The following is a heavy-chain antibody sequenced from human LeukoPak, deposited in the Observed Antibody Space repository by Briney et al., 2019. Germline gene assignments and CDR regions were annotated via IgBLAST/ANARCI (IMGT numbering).Heavy chain of an antibody. J-gene: IGHJ4*02. V-gene: IGHV3-48*02. CDR2: ISSSSSTI. CDR1: GITFSSYS. D-gene: IGHD4-17*01. CDR3: ARDLLFGDYPIDY. Sequence: GGSLRLSCAASGITFSSYSMNWVRQAPGKGLEWVSYISSSSSTIYYADSVKGRFTISRDIAKNSLYLQMNSLRDEDTAVYYCARDLLFGDYPIDYWGQGTLVTVSS.